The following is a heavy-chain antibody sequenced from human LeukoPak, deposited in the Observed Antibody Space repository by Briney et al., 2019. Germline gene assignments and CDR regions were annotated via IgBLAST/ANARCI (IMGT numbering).Heavy chain of an antibody. CDR1: GYTLTELS. V-gene: IGHV1-8*01. D-gene: IGHD2-21*01. Sequence: GASVKVSCKVSGYTLTELSMHWVRQATGQGLEWMGWMNPNSGNTGYAQKFQGRVTMTRNTSISTAYMELSSLRSEDTAVYYCAREGVNYYYGMDVWGQGTTVTVSS. J-gene: IGHJ6*02. CDR2: MNPNSGNT. CDR3: AREGVNYYYGMDV.